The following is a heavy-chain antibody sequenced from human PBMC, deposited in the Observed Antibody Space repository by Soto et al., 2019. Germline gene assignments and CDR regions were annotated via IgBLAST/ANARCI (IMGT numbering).Heavy chain of an antibody. CDR1: GFTVSRYG. J-gene: IGHJ4*02. D-gene: IGHD3-16*01. V-gene: IGHV3-33*01. CDR2: IWHDGGNK. Sequence: GGSLRLSCAASGFTVSRYGMHWVRQAPGKGLEWVAFIWHDGGNKFYAESVKGRFTISRDNSKNTLYLQMTSLSAEDTAMYYCARDGDVNTGFGKDYWGQGTLVTVSS. CDR3: ARDGDVNTGFGKDY.